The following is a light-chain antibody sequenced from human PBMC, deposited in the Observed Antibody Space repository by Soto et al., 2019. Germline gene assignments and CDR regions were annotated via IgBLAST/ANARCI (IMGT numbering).Light chain of an antibody. CDR2: GAS. J-gene: IGKJ4*01. CDR1: QSVSSNF. Sequence: IVLTQSPGTLSLSPGERATLSCRASQSVSSNFLAWYQEKLGQAPRLLIYGASKRATGIPDRFSGSGSGTDFTLTISRLEPEDFAVYYCRQYGTSLGFPVGGGTKMDIK. V-gene: IGKV3-20*01. CDR3: RQYGTSLGFP.